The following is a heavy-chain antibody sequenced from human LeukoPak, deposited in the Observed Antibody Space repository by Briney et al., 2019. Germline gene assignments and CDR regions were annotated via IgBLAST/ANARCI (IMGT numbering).Heavy chain of an antibody. J-gene: IGHJ4*02. Sequence: GGSLRLSCAASGFTFDDYAMHWVRQAPGKGLEWVSGISWNSGSIGYADSVKGRFTISRDNAKNSLYLQMNSLRAEDMALYCCAKARGELGGSFDYWGQRTLVTVSS. D-gene: IGHD3-16*01. CDR3: AKARGELGGSFDY. CDR2: ISWNSGSI. CDR1: GFTFDDYA. V-gene: IGHV3-9*03.